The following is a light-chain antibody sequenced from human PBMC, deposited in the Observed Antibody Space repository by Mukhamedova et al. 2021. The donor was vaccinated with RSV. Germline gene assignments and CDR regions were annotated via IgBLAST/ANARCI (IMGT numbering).Light chain of an antibody. J-gene: IGKJ3*01. Sequence: PARFSGSGSGTDFTLTISSLEPDDFAVYYCQQRCSSFTFGPGTKVDI. CDR3: QQRCSSFT. V-gene: IGKV3-11*01.